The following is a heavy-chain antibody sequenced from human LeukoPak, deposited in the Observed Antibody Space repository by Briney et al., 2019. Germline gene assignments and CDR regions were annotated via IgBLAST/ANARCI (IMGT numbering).Heavy chain of an antibody. CDR2: INQDGRER. D-gene: IGHD4-17*01. J-gene: IGHJ4*02. CDR1: GFTFSSYW. V-gene: IGHV3-7*01. Sequence: GGSLRLSCAASGFTFSSYWMSWVRPAPGKELDGVANINQDGRERYYVDSRQGPFTIYRANAKNSLYMQMHSLRAEDTAVYYCASAHYGDYVGFANPNFWGQGTLVTVSS. CDR3: ASAHYGDYVGFANPNF.